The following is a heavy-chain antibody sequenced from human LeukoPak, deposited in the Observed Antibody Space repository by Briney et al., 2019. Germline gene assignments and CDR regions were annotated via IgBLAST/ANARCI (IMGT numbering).Heavy chain of an antibody. D-gene: IGHD6-19*01. CDR3: SGWYGVHRFQH. J-gene: IGHJ1*01. CDR1: GHTLTVLS. Sequence: ASVKVSCEVSGHTLTVLSMHWVRQACGRGCVWMGGFDPEDGETIYAQKFQGRVTMTEDTSTDTAYMELSSLRSEDTAVYYCSGWYGVHRFQHWGQGTLVTVSS. CDR2: FDPEDGET. V-gene: IGHV1-24*01.